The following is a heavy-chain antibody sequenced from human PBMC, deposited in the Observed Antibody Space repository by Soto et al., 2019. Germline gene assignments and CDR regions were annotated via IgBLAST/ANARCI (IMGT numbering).Heavy chain of an antibody. J-gene: IGHJ4*02. D-gene: IGHD3-10*01. Sequence: EVQLVESEGGLVQPGGSLSVSCAASGFTFSSYSMNWVRQAPGKGLEWVSYISSSSSTIYYADSVKGRFTISRDNAKNSLYLQMNSLRAEDTAVYYCARANYYGSPGDFDYWGQGTLVTVSS. CDR1: GFTFSSYS. CDR3: ARANYYGSPGDFDY. CDR2: ISSSSSTI. V-gene: IGHV3-48*01.